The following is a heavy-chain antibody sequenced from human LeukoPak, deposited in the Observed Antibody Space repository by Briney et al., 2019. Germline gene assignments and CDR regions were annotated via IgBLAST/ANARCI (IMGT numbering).Heavy chain of an antibody. J-gene: IGHJ4*02. CDR3: ARDSPIRMSDY. Sequence: GGSLRLSCAASGFTVSSNYMSWVRQAPGKGLEWVSVIYSGGSTYYADSVKGRFTISRDNSKNTLYLQMNSLRAEDTAVYYCARDSPIRMSDYWGQGTLVTVSS. CDR1: GFTVSSNY. CDR2: IYSGGST. V-gene: IGHV3-53*01.